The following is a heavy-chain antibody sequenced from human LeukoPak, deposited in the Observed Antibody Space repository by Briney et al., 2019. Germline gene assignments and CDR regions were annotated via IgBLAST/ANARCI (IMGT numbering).Heavy chain of an antibody. CDR3: ARGVYSGSYYDYFDY. CDR1: GFTFSSQG. D-gene: IGHD1-26*01. J-gene: IGHJ4*02. V-gene: IGHV3-23*01. Sequence: GGSLRLSCAASGFTFSSQGMSWVRQAPGKGLEWVSAISGSGGSTYYADSVKGRFTISRDNAENSLYLQMNSLRAEDTALYYCARGVYSGSYYDYFDYWGQGTLVTVSS. CDR2: ISGSGGST.